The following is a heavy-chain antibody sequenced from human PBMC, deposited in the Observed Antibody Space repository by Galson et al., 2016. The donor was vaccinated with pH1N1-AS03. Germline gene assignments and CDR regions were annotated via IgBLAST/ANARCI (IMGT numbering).Heavy chain of an antibody. Sequence: ETLSLTCAVYGVSPRAYYWSWARQPPGKALEWLGEIKYIGSTTYNPPLKSRVTISFDTSRSQLSLQLISVTAADTAVSYCAGTYSSVDCPGLYYDGMDIWSPGATVTVSS. CDR1: GVSPRAYY. CDR2: IKYIGST. V-gene: IGHV4-34*01. J-gene: IGHJ6*02. D-gene: IGHD3-22*01. CDR3: AGTYSSVDCPGLYYDGMDI.